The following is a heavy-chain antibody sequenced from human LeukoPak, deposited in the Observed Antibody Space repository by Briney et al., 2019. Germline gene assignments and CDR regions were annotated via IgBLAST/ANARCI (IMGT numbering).Heavy chain of an antibody. CDR3: ARVRPMIVQVDY. Sequence: ASVKVSCKASGYTFATYGISWVRQAPGQGREWMGWINLYNGNTHYAQKLQGRVTLTTDTSTSTAYMELRSLRSDDTAVYYCARVRPMIVQVDYWGQGTLVTVSS. CDR1: GYTFATYG. J-gene: IGHJ4*02. D-gene: IGHD3-22*01. CDR2: INLYNGNT. V-gene: IGHV1-18*01.